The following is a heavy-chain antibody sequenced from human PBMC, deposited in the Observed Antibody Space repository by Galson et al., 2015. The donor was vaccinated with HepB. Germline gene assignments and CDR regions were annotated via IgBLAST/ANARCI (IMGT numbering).Heavy chain of an antibody. Sequence: SVKVSCKASGYTFSSYDISWVRQAPGQGLEWMGGIIPIFGTANYAQKFQGRVTITADKSTSTAYMELSSLRSEDTAVYYCARPDVGNSYGFRLWGQGTLVTVSS. D-gene: IGHD5-18*01. V-gene: IGHV1-69*06. CDR3: ARPDVGNSYGFRL. CDR2: IIPIFGTA. J-gene: IGHJ4*02. CDR1: GYTFSSYD.